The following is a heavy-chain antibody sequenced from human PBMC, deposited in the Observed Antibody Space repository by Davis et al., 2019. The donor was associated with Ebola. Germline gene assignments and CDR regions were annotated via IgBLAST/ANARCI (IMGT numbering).Heavy chain of an antibody. Sequence: GESLKISCKGSGYSFTSYWIGWVRQMPGKGLEWMGIIYPGDSDTRYSPSFQGQVTISADKSISTAYLQWSSLKASDTAMYYCARHVSMLADDSSSSYYYYGMDVWGQGTTVTVSS. CDR3: ARHVSMLADDSSSSYYYYGMDV. J-gene: IGHJ6*02. D-gene: IGHD6-6*01. CDR2: IYPGDSDT. CDR1: GYSFTSYW. V-gene: IGHV5-51*01.